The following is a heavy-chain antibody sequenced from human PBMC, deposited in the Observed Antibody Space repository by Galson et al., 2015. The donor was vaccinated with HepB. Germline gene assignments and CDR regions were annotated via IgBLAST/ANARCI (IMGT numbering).Heavy chain of an antibody. D-gene: IGHD1-26*01. CDR1: GFTFSSYS. CDR2: ICNDRSNI. J-gene: IGHJ4*02. V-gene: IGHV3-30*18. Sequence: SLRLSCAASGFTFSSYSMHWVRQAPGKGLEWVAVICNDRSNIYYADSVKGRFTISRDNSKNSLYLQMNSLRAEDTAVYYCAKDRWELLPPFDYWCQGTLGTVPS. CDR3: AKDRWELLPPFDY.